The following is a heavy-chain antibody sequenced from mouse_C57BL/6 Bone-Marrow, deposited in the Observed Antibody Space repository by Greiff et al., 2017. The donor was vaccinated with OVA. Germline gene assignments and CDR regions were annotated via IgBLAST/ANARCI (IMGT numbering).Heavy chain of an antibody. J-gene: IGHJ2*01. V-gene: IGHV2-6-1*01. CDR2: IWSDGST. CDR1: GFSFTSYG. CDR3: ARHGTAQATFDY. Sequence: QVQLKESGPGLVAPSQRLSITCTVSGFSFTSYGVHWVRQPPGKGLEWLVVIWSDGSTTYNSALKSRLSISKDNSKSQVFLKMNSLQTDDTAMYYCARHGTAQATFDYWGQGTTLTVSS. D-gene: IGHD3-2*02.